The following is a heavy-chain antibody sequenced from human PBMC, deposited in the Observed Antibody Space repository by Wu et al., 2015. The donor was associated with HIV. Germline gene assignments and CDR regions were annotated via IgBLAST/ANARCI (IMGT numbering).Heavy chain of an antibody. Sequence: QVHLLQSGAEVKNPGSSVRVSCKASGGTFSNYALSWVRQVPGQGLEWMGRLIPMYGTANYAQKFQGRVTITADESTSTAYMAVSSLRSEDTAVYYCARRKPVAGLDYWGQGTLVTVSS. D-gene: IGHD6-19*01. CDR1: GGTFSNYA. CDR3: ARRKPVAGLDY. CDR2: LIPMYGTA. J-gene: IGHJ4*02. V-gene: IGHV1-69*13.